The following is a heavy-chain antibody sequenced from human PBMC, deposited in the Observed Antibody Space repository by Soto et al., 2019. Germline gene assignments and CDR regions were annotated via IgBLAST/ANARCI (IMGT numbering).Heavy chain of an antibody. V-gene: IGHV3-53*01. J-gene: IGHJ6*02. D-gene: IGHD3-9*01. Sequence: GGSLRLSCAASGFTVSSNYMSWVRQAPGKGLEWVSVIYSGGSTYYADSVKGRFTISGDNSKNTLYLQMNSLRAEDTAVYYCARYDILTGCMDVWGQGTTVTVSS. CDR1: GFTVSSNY. CDR3: ARYDILTGCMDV. CDR2: IYSGGST.